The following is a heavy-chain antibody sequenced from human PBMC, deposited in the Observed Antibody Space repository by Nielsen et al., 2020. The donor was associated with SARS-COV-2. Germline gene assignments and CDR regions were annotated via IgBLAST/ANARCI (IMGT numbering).Heavy chain of an antibody. CDR1: GGSISSGDYY. Sequence: SETLSLTCTVSGGSISSGDYYWSWLRQPPGKGLEWIGYIYYSGSTYYNPSLKSRVTISVDTSKNQFSLKLSSVTAADTAVYYCAREGGGYSSSWPFHYYYYGMDVWGQGTTVTVSS. V-gene: IGHV4-30-4*08. J-gene: IGHJ6*02. D-gene: IGHD6-13*01. CDR2: IYYSGST. CDR3: AREGGGYSSSWPFHYYYYGMDV.